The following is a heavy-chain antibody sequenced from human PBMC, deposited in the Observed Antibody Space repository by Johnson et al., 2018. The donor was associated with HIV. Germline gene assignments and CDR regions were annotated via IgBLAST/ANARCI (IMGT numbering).Heavy chain of an antibody. J-gene: IGHJ3*02. Sequence: EVQLVESGGGLVQPGRSLRLSCAASGFTFDDYAMHWVRQAPGKGLEWVSGISWNSGSIGYADSVKGRFTISRDNAKNSLYLQMNSLRAEDMAVYYCARAGGSSLAFDSWGQGTMVTVSS. CDR1: GFTFDDYA. D-gene: IGHD6-6*01. CDR2: ISWNSGSI. V-gene: IGHV3-9*03. CDR3: ARAGGSSLAFDS.